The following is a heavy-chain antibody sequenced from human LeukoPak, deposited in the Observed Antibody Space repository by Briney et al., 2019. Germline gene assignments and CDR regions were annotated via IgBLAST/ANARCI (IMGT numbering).Heavy chain of an antibody. Sequence: ASVKVSCKASGYTFSDYYMHWVRQAPGQGLEWMGWVNSNGGGTTYAQNFQGRVTMARDTSITTVYMELSSLTSDDTAVYYYARGGGLALAGTRFDYWGRGTLVTVSS. D-gene: IGHD6-13*01. J-gene: IGHJ4*02. V-gene: IGHV1-2*02. CDR3: ARGGGLALAGTRFDY. CDR2: VNSNGGGT. CDR1: GYTFSDYY.